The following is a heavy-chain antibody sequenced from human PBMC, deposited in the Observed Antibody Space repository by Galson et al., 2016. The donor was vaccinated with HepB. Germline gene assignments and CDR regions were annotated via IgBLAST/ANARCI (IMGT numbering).Heavy chain of an antibody. D-gene: IGHD3-3*01. V-gene: IGHV5-51*01. CDR1: GYTFSTSW. CDR2: FRPDESDT. Sequence: QSGAEVKKPGESLKISCEGSGYTFSTSWIAWVRQRPGKGLGWMAIFRPDESDTPYSPSFARQVTVSADKSIRTAYLQWSSLKASDSGMYYCARQSSGYFDFWGQGTLGTVSS. CDR3: ARQSSGYFDF. J-gene: IGHJ4*02.